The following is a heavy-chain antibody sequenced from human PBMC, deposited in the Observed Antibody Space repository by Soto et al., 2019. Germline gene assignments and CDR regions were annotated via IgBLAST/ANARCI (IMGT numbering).Heavy chain of an antibody. J-gene: IGHJ3*02. CDR2: MHYRGSA. CDR3: ARRDLGNDAFDI. CDR1: GGSVSSGSYN. V-gene: IGHV4-61*01. Sequence: QEQLQESGPGLVKPSETLSLTCTVSGGSVSSGSYNWNWIRQPPGKGLEWIGYMHYRGSANYNPSLKSRVPISVHTSKNQFSLKLSSVTAADTAVYYCARRDLGNDAFDIWGQGTMVTVSS. D-gene: IGHD3-10*01.